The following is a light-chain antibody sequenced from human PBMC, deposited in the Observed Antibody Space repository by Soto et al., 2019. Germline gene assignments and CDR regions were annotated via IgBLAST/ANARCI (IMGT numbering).Light chain of an antibody. CDR2: SAS. J-gene: IGKJ4*01. V-gene: IGKV3-15*01. CDR1: QNVRSN. CDR3: QQHDSWPPLT. Sequence: EIVMTQSPATLSVSPGESATLSCRASQNVRSNLAWYQQKPGQAPRLLIYSASTRATGIPARFSGSGSGTEFTLTISSLQSEDFAVYYCQQHDSWPPLTFGGGTKVDIK.